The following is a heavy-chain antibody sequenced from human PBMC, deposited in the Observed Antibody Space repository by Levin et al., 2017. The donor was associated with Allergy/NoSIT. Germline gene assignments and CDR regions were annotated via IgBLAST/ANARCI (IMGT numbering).Heavy chain of an antibody. V-gene: IGHV4-59*01. CDR1: GGSISTFY. J-gene: IGHJ6*02. CDR3: ARDATWFGEFIGMDV. D-gene: IGHD3-10*01. CDR2: MSYSGKT. Sequence: SETLSLICSVSGGSISTFYWSWLRQPPGKGLEWIGHMSYSGKTIHNPSLQSRVTISVDPFKTHFSLQLTSVTAADTAVYYCARDATWFGEFIGMDVWGQGTTVTVSS.